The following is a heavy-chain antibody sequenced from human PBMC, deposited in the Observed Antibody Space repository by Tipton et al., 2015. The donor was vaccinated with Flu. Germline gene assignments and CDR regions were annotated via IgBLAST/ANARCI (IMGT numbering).Heavy chain of an antibody. V-gene: IGHV4-59*08. CDR3: ARRDYDILTGSRAFDI. D-gene: IGHD3-9*01. CDR2: IYDSGST. J-gene: IGHJ3*02. Sequence: TLSLTCTVSGGPITTYYWSWIRQSPGKGLEWIGYIYDSGSTNYNPSLKSRVTISVDTSKNQFSLKLTSVTAADTAVYYCARRDYDILTGSRAFDIWGQGTMVTVSP. CDR1: GGPITTYY.